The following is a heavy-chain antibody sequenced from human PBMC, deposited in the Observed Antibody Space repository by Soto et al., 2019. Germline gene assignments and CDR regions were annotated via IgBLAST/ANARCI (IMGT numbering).Heavy chain of an antibody. V-gene: IGHV1-8*01. J-gene: IGHJ6*03. D-gene: IGHD2-15*01. Sequence: QVQLVQSGAEVKKPGASVKVSCKASGYTFTSYDINWVRQATGQGLEWMGWMNPNSGNTGYAQKFQGRVTMTRYTSIRTAYMELCSLRSEDTAVYYCARRPSSCSGGSCYSHYYYYMDVWGKGTTVTVSS. CDR2: MNPNSGNT. CDR1: GYTFTSYD. CDR3: ARRPSSCSGGSCYSHYYYYMDV.